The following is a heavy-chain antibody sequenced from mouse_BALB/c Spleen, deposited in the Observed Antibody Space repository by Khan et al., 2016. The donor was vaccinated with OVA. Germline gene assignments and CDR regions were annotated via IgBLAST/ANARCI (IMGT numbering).Heavy chain of an antibody. CDR3: ARRTTDYALDY. J-gene: IGHJ4*01. D-gene: IGHD2-14*01. CDR1: GYTFTSHT. CDR2: INPRSGYT. V-gene: IGHV1-4*01. Sequence: QVQLQQSGAELARPGASVRMSCKASGYTFTSHTMHWVKQRPGQGLEWIGYINPRSGYTQYNQKFNDKATLTADISSSTAYMQPSSLTSEDSAVYYCARRTTDYALDYWGQGTSVTVSS.